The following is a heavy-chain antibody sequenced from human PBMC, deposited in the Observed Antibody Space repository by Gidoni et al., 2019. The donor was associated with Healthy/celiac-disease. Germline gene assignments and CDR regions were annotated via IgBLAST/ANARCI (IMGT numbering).Heavy chain of an antibody. D-gene: IGHD4-4*01. J-gene: IGHJ4*02. V-gene: IGHV3-11*01. CDR1: GFTFSADY. CDR2: IGISGSTI. Sequence: QVQLVESGGGLVKPGGPLRLSCADSGFTFSADYLSWIRQAPGKGPEWVSFIGISGSTIYYAASVQGRFTISRDNAKNSLYLQMNSLRAEDTAVYYCARGGRWLQFFVYWGQGTLVTVPS. CDR3: ARGGRWLQFFVY.